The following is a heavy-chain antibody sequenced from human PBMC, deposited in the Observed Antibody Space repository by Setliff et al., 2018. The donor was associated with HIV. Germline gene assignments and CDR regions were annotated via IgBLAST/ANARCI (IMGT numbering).Heavy chain of an antibody. CDR1: GFTFTSSA. CDR3: AKVSRGTVVRGVNTVGYFDY. CDR2: IVVGSGNT. Sequence: GASVKVSCKASGFTFTSSAVQWVRQARGQRLEWIGWIVVGSGNTNYAQKFQGRVTITTDESTSTAYMELSSLRSEDTAVYYCAKVSRGTVVRGVNTVGYFDYWGQGTLVTVS. V-gene: IGHV1-58*01. D-gene: IGHD3-10*01. J-gene: IGHJ4*02.